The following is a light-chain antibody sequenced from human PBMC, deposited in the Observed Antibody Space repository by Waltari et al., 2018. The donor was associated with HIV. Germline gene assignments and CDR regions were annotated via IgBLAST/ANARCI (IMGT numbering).Light chain of an antibody. CDR3: QSYDSSNQGV. V-gene: IGLV6-57*01. Sequence: NFMLTQPHSVSESPGKTVTISCTRTSGSIASNYVQRYQQRPGSSPTTVIYEDNQRPYGVPDRFSGSIDSSSNSASLTISGLKTEDEADYYCQSYDSSNQGVFGGGTKLTVL. J-gene: IGLJ2*01. CDR2: EDN. CDR1: SGSIASNY.